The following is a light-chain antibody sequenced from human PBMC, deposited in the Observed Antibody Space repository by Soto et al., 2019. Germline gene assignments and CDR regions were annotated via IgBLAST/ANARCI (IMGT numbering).Light chain of an antibody. CDR1: QPVSSSY. V-gene: IGKV3-20*01. Sequence: EIVLTQSPGILSLSPGERATLSCRASQPVSSSYLAWYQQKPGQAPRLLIYGASTRATGIPDRFSGSGSGTDSTLPISRLEPEDFAVYYCQQCGISAWPFGQGTKVDIK. CDR2: GAS. J-gene: IGKJ1*01. CDR3: QQCGISAWP.